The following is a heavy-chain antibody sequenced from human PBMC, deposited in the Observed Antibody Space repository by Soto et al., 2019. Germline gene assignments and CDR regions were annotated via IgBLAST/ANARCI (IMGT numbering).Heavy chain of an antibody. CDR3: AKDRRAGGNSAFYFDF. J-gene: IGHJ4*02. D-gene: IGHD3-16*01. Sequence: PGGSLRLSCAASGFKFSNYAMSWVRQAPGKGLEWVSLISATGGGTYYADSVKGRFTISRDNSHNTLYLQMHSLTAEDTAVYYCAKDRRAGGNSAFYFDFWGQGA. CDR1: GFKFSNYA. CDR2: ISATGGGT. V-gene: IGHV3-23*01.